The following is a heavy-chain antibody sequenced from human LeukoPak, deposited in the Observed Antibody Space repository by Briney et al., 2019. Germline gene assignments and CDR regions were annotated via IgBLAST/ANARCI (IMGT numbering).Heavy chain of an antibody. V-gene: IGHV1-2*02. Sequence: ASVKVSCKASGYTFTGYYMHWVRQAPGQGLEWMGWINPNSGGTNYAQKFQGRVTMTRDTSISTAYMELSRLRSDDTALYYCARGSRIQLWSTRNDPYNWFDPWGQGTLVTVSS. CDR2: INPNSGGT. CDR3: ARGSRIQLWSTRNDPYNWFDP. J-gene: IGHJ5*02. CDR1: GYTFTGYY. D-gene: IGHD5-18*01.